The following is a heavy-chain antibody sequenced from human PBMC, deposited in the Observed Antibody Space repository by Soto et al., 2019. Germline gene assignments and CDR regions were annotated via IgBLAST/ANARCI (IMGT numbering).Heavy chain of an antibody. CDR2: IYHSGST. CDR3: AIVPITMVPGVLDD. Sequence: XETLSLTCAVSGGTISSSNWWRWVREPPGKGLEWIGEIYHSGSTNYNPSLKSRVTISVDKSKNQFSLKLSSVTAADTAVYYCAIVPITMVPGVLDDWGQGTLVTVSS. V-gene: IGHV4-4*02. J-gene: IGHJ4*02. CDR1: GGTISSSNW. D-gene: IGHD3-10*01.